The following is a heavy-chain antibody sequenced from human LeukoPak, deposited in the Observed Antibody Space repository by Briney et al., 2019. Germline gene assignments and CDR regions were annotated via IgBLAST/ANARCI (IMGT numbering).Heavy chain of an antibody. CDR3: AKDPGVFPYFFDS. V-gene: IGHV3-23*01. J-gene: IGHJ4*02. CDR1: GFTFRNYA. Sequence: GGSLRLSCEASGFTFRNYAMNWVRQSPGQGLEYVSGISDSVQSPNYAASVRGRFTISRDNSNNTLYLQMNSLRAEDTAVYYCAKDPGVFPYFFDSWGQGTLVTVSS. D-gene: IGHD2/OR15-2a*01. CDR2: ISDSVQSP.